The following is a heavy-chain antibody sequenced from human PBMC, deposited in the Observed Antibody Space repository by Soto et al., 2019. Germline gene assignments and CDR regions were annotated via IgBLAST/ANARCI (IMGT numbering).Heavy chain of an antibody. D-gene: IGHD6-19*01. CDR1: GFTVSSNY. V-gene: IGHV3-66*03. Sequence: GGSLRLSCAASGFTVSSNYMSWVRQAPGKGLEWVSVIYSCGSTYYADSVKGRFTISRDNSKNTLYLQMNSLRAEDTAVYYCARESYSSGSRYYYYGMDVWGQGTTVTVSS. CDR2: IYSCGST. CDR3: ARESYSSGSRYYYYGMDV. J-gene: IGHJ6*02.